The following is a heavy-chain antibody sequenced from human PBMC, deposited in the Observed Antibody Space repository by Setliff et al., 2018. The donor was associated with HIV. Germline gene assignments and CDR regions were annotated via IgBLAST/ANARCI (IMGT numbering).Heavy chain of an antibody. V-gene: IGHV4-39*01. J-gene: IGHJ6*02. D-gene: IGHD6-13*01. Sequence: PSETLSLTCAVSSDSVSGPNYNWGWIRQPPGKGLEWIGTISFRGSTSYNPSLKSRVTISLDTSKSQFSLNLNSVTAADAAVYYCTGPAMAAAGPLEYYYYYGMDAWGQGTTVTVSS. CDR3: TGPAMAAAGPLEYYYYYGMDA. CDR2: ISFRGST. CDR1: SDSVSGPNYN.